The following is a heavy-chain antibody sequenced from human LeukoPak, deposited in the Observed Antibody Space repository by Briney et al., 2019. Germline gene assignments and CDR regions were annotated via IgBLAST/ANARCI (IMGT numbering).Heavy chain of an antibody. D-gene: IGHD3-9*01. CDR3: AKDKSFDWPAGAFDI. V-gene: IGHV3-9*03. CDR2: ISWNSGSI. Sequence: PGGSLRLSCAASGFTFDDYAMHWVRHAPGKGLEWVSGISWNSGSIGYADSVKGRFTISRDNAKNSLYLQMNSLRAEDMALYYCAKDKSFDWPAGAFDIWGQGTMVTVSS. CDR1: GFTFDDYA. J-gene: IGHJ3*02.